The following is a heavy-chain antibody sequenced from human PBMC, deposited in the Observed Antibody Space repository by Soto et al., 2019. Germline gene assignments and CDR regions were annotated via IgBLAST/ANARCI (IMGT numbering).Heavy chain of an antibody. CDR3: ATLGLEAGAVRY. D-gene: IGHD1-1*01. J-gene: IGHJ4*02. CDR2: ISGSGGST. CDR1: GFTFSSYA. V-gene: IGHV3-23*01. Sequence: EVQLLESGGGLVQPGGSLRLSCAASGFTFSSYAMSWVRQAPGKGLEWVSAISGSGGSTYYAASVKGRFTIARDNSKNTLYLQMNSLRAEDTAVYYCATLGLEAGAVRYWGQGTLVTVSS.